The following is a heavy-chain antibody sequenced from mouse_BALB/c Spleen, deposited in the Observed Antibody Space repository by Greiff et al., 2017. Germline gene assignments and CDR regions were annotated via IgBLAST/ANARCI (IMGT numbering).Heavy chain of an antibody. Sequence: LQQPGSELVRPGASVKLSCKASGYTFTSYWMHWVKQRPGQGLEWIGNIYPGSGSTNYDEKFKSKATLTVDTSSSTAYMQLSSLTSEDSAVYYCTRNDGNYAYYYAMDYWGQGTSVTVSS. V-gene: IGHV1S22*01. CDR1: GYTFTSYW. CDR2: IYPGSGST. CDR3: TRNDGNYAYYYAMDY. J-gene: IGHJ4*01. D-gene: IGHD2-1*01.